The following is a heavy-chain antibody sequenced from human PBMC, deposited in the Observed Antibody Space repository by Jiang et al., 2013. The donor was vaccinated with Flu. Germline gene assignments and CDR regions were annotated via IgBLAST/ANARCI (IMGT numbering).Heavy chain of an antibody. CDR3: ARVRSGATGYFDY. Sequence: TVSGGSISSGGYYWSWIRQHPGKGLEWIGYIYYSGSTYYNPSLKSRVTISVDTSKNQFSLKLSSVTAADTAVYYCARVRSGATGYFDYWGQGTLVTVSS. D-gene: IGHD1-26*01. V-gene: IGHV4-31*03. CDR2: IYYSGST. CDR1: GGSISSGGYY. J-gene: IGHJ4*02.